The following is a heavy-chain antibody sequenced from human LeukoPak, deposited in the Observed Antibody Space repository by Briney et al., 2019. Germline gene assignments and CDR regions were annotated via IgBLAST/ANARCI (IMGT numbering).Heavy chain of an antibody. V-gene: IGHV1-8*03. CDR1: GYTFTTFD. D-gene: IGHD6-13*01. CDR3: ARALCDSDSCNYYQYMDV. CDR2: MNPNSGNT. J-gene: IGHJ6*03. Sequence: ASVKVSCKASGYTFTTFDINWVRQATGQGLEWMGWMNPNSGNTGYAQKFQGRVTITRDTSISTAYMELSSLRSEDTAVHYCARALCDSDSCNYYQYMDVWGKGTTVTVSS.